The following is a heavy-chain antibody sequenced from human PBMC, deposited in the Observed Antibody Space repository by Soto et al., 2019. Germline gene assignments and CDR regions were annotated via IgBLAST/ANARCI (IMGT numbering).Heavy chain of an antibody. Sequence: QVQLQQWGAGLLKPSETLSLTCAVYGGSFSGYYWSWIRQPPGKGLEWIGEINHSGSTNYNPSLKSRVTISVDMSKNQFSLKLSSVTAADTAVYYCARGHGWELPYFDYWGQGTLVTVSS. CDR3: ARGHGWELPYFDY. CDR1: GGSFSGYY. CDR2: INHSGST. V-gene: IGHV4-34*01. D-gene: IGHD1-26*01. J-gene: IGHJ4*02.